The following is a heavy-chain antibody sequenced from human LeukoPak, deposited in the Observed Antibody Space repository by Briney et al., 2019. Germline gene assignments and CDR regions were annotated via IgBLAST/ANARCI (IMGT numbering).Heavy chain of an antibody. V-gene: IGHV4-59*01. Sequence: SETLSLTCTVSGASINSYYWSWIRQPPGKGLEWIGCIYDSGSTDYNPSLKSRVTISVDTSKNQFSLKLASVTAADTAMYYCARTSSSWLWGQGTLVTVSS. CDR2: IYDSGST. CDR1: GASINSYY. CDR3: ARTSSSWL. D-gene: IGHD6-13*01. J-gene: IGHJ4*02.